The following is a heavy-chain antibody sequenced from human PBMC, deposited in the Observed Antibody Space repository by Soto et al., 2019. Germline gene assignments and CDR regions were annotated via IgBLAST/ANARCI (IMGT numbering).Heavy chain of an antibody. Sequence: GGSLRLSCAASGFTFSSYGMHWVRQAPGKGLEWVAVISYDGSNKYYADSVKGRFTISRDNSKNTLYLQMNSLRAEDTAVYYCAKERRFDYGDFWGSDPFDYWGQGTLVTVSS. D-gene: IGHD4-17*01. CDR2: ISYDGSNK. V-gene: IGHV3-30*18. CDR3: AKERRFDYGDFWGSDPFDY. J-gene: IGHJ4*02. CDR1: GFTFSSYG.